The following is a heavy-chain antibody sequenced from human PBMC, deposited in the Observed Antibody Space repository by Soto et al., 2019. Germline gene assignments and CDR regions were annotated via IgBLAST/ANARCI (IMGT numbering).Heavy chain of an antibody. CDR3: AKNSYYYGMDV. Sequence: QVQLVESGGGVVQPGRSLRLSCAASGFTFSSYGMHWVRQAPGKGLEWVAVISYDGSNKYYADSVKGRFTISRDNSKNTLDLQMNSLRAEDTAVYYCAKNSYYYGMDVWGQGTTVTVSS. CDR2: ISYDGSNK. V-gene: IGHV3-30*18. J-gene: IGHJ6*02. CDR1: GFTFSSYG.